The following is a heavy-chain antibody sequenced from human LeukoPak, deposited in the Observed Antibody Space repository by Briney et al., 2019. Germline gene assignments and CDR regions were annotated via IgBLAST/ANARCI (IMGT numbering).Heavy chain of an antibody. Sequence: SETLSLTCTVSGGSISSYYWSWIRQPAGKGLEWIGRIYTSGSTNYNPSLKSRVTMSVDTSKNQFSLKLSSVTAADTAVYYCARGRVSSSWYSAFDYWGQGTPVTVSS. J-gene: IGHJ4*02. CDR2: IYTSGST. CDR3: ARGRVSSSWYSAFDY. CDR1: GGSISSYY. D-gene: IGHD6-13*01. V-gene: IGHV4-4*07.